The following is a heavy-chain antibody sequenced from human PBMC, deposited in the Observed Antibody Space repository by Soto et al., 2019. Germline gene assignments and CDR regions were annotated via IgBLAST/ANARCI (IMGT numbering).Heavy chain of an antibody. CDR2: ISGSGGST. D-gene: IGHD3-3*01. CDR1: GFTFSSYA. CDR3: AKGDKSFPIFGVVIMPHMDV. J-gene: IGHJ6*03. V-gene: IGHV3-23*01. Sequence: PGGSLRLSCAASGFTFSSYAMSWVRQAPGKGLEWVSAISGSGGSTYYADSVKGRFTISRDNSKNTLYLQMNSLRAEDTAVYYCAKGDKSFPIFGVVIMPHMDVWGKGTTVTVSS.